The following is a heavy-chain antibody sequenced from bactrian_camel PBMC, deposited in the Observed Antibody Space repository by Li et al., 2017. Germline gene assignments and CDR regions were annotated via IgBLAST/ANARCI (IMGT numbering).Heavy chain of an antibody. D-gene: IGHD3*01. V-gene: IGHV3-2*01. CDR1: GFTFSSYW. CDR3: ATGTDGLTATGY. J-gene: IGHJ6*01. CDR2: IADTST. Sequence: HVQLVESGGGLVQPGGSLRLSCAASGFTFSSYWMTWVRQAPGKGLEWVSSIADTSTYYADSVKGRFTISRDNTKNTVYLQMNNLNAEDSAPYYCATGTDGLTATGYWGQGTQVTVS.